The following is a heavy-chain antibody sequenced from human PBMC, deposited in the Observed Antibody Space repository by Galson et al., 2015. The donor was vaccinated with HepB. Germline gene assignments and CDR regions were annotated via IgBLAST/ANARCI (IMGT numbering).Heavy chain of an antibody. D-gene: IGHD5-24*01. V-gene: IGHV3-11*01. J-gene: IGHJ6*02. CDR2: ISSSGTII. CDR3: AREFVGYNSDFHYYYGMDV. CDR1: GFTFSDSN. Sequence: SLRLSCAASGFTFSDSNMSWIRQAPGKGLEWVSYISSSGTIISNADSVKGRFIISRDNAKNSLYLQMNRLRAEDTAVYYCAREFVGYNSDFHYYYGMDVWGQGTTVTVSS.